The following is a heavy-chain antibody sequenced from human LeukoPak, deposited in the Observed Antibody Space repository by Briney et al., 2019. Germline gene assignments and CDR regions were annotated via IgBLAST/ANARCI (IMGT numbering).Heavy chain of an antibody. D-gene: IGHD5-18*01. J-gene: IGHJ6*03. V-gene: IGHV1-18*01. CDR3: ARDLGMDTAMARPRYYYYYMDV. CDR1: GYTFTSYG. CDR2: ISAYNGNT. Sequence: ASVKVSFKASGYTFTSYGIIWVRQAPGQGPEWMGWISAYNGNTNYAQKLRGIVTMTTDTSTSTAYMALRSLRSDDTAVYYCARDLGMDTAMARPRYYYYYMDVWGKGTTVTVSS.